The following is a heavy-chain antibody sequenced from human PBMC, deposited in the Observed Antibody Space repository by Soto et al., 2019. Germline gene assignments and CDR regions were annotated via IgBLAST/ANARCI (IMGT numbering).Heavy chain of an antibody. Sequence: ASVKVSCKASGYTFTSYGISWVRQAPGQGLEWMGWISAYNGNTNYAQKLQGRVTMTTDTSTSTAYMELRSLRSDDTAVYYCARDPPSSSSWYETYQPPNAPTWFDPWGQGTLVTVSS. CDR2: ISAYNGNT. J-gene: IGHJ5*02. D-gene: IGHD6-13*01. CDR3: ARDPPSSSSWYETYQPPNAPTWFDP. CDR1: GYTFTSYG. V-gene: IGHV1-18*01.